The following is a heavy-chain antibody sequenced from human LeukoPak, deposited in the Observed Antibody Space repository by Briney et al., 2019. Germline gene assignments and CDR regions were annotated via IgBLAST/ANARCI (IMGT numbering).Heavy chain of an antibody. J-gene: IGHJ4*02. V-gene: IGHV5-10-1*01. CDR1: GYTFTTYY. Sequence: GESLKISCKISGYTFTTYYISWLRQVPGKGLECMAYVSPRDFHTKYYPSFQGHVTISADRSVNTAYLQWNSLKTSDTGMYYCASGGGGWDYWGQGTLVTVSS. CDR2: VSPRDFHT. CDR3: ASGGGGWDY. D-gene: IGHD6-19*01.